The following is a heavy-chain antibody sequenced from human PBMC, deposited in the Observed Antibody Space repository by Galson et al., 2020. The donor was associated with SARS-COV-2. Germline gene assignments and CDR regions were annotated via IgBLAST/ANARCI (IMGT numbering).Heavy chain of an antibody. Sequence: GGSLRLSCAASGFTFSSYGMHWVRQAPGKGLEWVAVIWYDGSNKYYADSVKGRFTISRDNSKNTLYLQMNSLRAEDTAVYYCARDLRLDYGGNSDQTDYWCQGTLVTVSS. D-gene: IGHD4-17*01. J-gene: IGHJ4*02. CDR3: ARDLRLDYGGNSDQTDY. CDR1: GFTFSSYG. V-gene: IGHV3-33*01. CDR2: IWYDGSNK.